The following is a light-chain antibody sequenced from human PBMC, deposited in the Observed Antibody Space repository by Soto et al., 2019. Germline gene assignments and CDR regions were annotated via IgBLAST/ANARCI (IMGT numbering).Light chain of an antibody. CDR1: QSVSSNY. J-gene: IGKJ1*01. CDR3: KQYGRSKSK. V-gene: IGKV3-20*01. Sequence: ILLTHSPCTLSLSPGERSTLSCRASQSVSSNYITWYQQKPGQAPSRLIFGAYSRATGIQDRFSGSGSGKELTLTISRMEPEDFEVYSCKQYGRSKSKFGQGKKVDIK. CDR2: GAY.